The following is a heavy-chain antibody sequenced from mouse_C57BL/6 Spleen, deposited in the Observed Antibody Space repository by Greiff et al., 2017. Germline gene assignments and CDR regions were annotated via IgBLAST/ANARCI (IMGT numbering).Heavy chain of an antibody. V-gene: IGHV1-82*01. Sequence: QVPLQQSGPELVKPGASVKISCKASGYAFSSSWMNWVQQRPGKGLEWIGRIYPGDGDTNYNGKFKGKATLTADQSSITAYMQLSSLTSEDSAVYFCARSAGYYFDYWGQGTTLTVSS. CDR2: IYPGDGDT. J-gene: IGHJ2*01. CDR1: GYAFSSSW. CDR3: ARSAGYYFDY.